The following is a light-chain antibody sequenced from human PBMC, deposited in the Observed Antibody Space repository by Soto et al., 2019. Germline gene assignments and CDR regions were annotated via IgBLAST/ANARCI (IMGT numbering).Light chain of an antibody. CDR2: GAS. CDR3: QQLSDWPLIT. CDR1: QSISDT. V-gene: IGKV3-15*01. Sequence: IVMKISVAALSVYPGGRPTLSCRASQSISDTLAWYQQKPGQAPRLLIHGASTRATGFPGRFSGSGSGTDFTLTISSLEPEDFAVYYCQQLSDWPLITFGQVTKVDIK. J-gene: IGKJ1*01.